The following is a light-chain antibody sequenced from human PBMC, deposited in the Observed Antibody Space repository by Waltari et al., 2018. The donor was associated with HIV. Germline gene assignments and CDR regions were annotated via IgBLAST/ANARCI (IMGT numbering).Light chain of an antibody. CDR3: QVCDTSNDHPYV. J-gene: IGLJ1*01. Sequence: SYVLTQPPSVSVAPGQTASITCGGNNIGSKDVHWYQQKPGQAPVLVVYDDSGRPSRIPERFSGSNSGNTATLTISTVEAGDEADYYCQVCDTSNDHPYVFGTGTKVTVL. CDR1: NIGSKD. CDR2: DDS. V-gene: IGLV3-21*02.